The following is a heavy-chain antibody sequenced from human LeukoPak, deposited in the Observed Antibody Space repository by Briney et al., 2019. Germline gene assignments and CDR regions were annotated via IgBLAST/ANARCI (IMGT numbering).Heavy chain of an antibody. Sequence: PSETLSLTCTVSGYSISSGYYWGWIRQPPGKGLEWVGSIYYSGTTYYNPSLKSRVTISVDTPNNQFSLKLYSVTAADTAVYYCARLTIFGVISPDYWGQGALVTVSS. CDR1: GYSISSGYY. J-gene: IGHJ4*02. D-gene: IGHD3-3*01. V-gene: IGHV4-38-2*02. CDR2: IYYSGTT. CDR3: ARLTIFGVISPDY.